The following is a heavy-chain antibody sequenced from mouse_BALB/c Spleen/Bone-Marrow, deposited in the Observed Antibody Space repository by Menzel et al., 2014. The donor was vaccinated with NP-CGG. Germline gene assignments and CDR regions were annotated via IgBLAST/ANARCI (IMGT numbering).Heavy chain of an antibody. CDR2: IYPGDGSP. Sequence: QVQLQQSGPELVKPGASVKMSCKASGYTFTSYYIHWVKQRPGQGLEWIGWIYPGDGSPKYNEKFKGKTTLTADKSSSTAYMLLSGLTSEDSAIYFCARTHSSGSWFAYWGQGTLVTVSA. V-gene: IGHV1S56*01. CDR1: GYTFTSYY. J-gene: IGHJ3*01. D-gene: IGHD3-1*01. CDR3: ARTHSSGSWFAY.